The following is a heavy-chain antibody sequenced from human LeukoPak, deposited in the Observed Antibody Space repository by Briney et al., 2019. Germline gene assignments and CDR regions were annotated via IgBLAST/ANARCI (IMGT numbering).Heavy chain of an antibody. D-gene: IGHD3-3*01. J-gene: IGHJ4*02. CDR2: ISSSSSTI. CDR3: AREKYDFWSGYPFDY. V-gene: IGHV3-48*01. Sequence: GGSLRLSCAASGFTFSSYSMNWVRQAPGKGLEWVSYISSSSSTIYYADSVKGRFTISRDNAKNSLYLQMNSMRAEDTAVYYCAREKYDFWSGYPFDYWGQGTLVTVSS. CDR1: GFTFSSYS.